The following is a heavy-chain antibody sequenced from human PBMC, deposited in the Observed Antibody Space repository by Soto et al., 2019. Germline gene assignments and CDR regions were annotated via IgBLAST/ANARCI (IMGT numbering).Heavy chain of an antibody. D-gene: IGHD5-12*01. CDR1: RGTFSSYA. CDR3: ASGVIVATMHHYYYYGMDV. J-gene: IGHJ6*02. V-gene: IGHV1-69*13. Sequence: SVKVSCKASRGTFSSYAISWVRQAPGQGLEWMGGIIPIFGTANYAQKFQGRVTITADESTSTAYMELSSLRSEDTAVYYCASGVIVATMHHYYYYGMDVWGQGTTVTVSS. CDR2: IIPIFGTA.